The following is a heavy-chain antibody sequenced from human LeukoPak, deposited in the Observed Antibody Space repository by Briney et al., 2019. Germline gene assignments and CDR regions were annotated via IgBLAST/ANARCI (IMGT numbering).Heavy chain of an antibody. CDR2: INPNSGGT. V-gene: IGHV1-2*06. CDR1: GYTFTGYY. J-gene: IGHJ4*02. CDR3: ARVRYGSGSYYFDY. D-gene: IGHD3-10*01. Sequence: ASVKVSCKASGYTFTGYYMHWVRQAPGQGLEWMGRINPNSGGTNYAQKFQGRVTMTRDTSISTAYMELSRLRSDDTALYYCARVRYGSGSYYFDYWGQGTLVTVSS.